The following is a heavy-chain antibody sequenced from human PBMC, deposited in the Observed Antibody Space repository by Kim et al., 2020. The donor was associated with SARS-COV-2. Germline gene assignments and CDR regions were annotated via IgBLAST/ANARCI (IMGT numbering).Heavy chain of an antibody. CDR3: ARLKLERFDY. CDR1: GGSINSSNW. V-gene: IGHV4-4*02. Sequence: SETLSLTCAVSGGSINSSNWWSWVRQPPGKGLELIGEIDRSGSTNYNPSLERRVTISVDTSKNQFSLKVTSVTAADTAVYYCARLKLERFDYWGQGTLVTVSS. J-gene: IGHJ4*02. D-gene: IGHD1-1*01. CDR2: IDRSGST.